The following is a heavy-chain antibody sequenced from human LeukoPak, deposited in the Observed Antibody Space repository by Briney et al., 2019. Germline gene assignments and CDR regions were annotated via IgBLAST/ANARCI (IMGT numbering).Heavy chain of an antibody. D-gene: IGHD6-13*01. V-gene: IGHV3-30*03. CDR3: AYLIAAGGVDY. CDR2: ISYDESNK. CDR1: GFTFSSYG. J-gene: IGHJ4*02. Sequence: GRCLRLSCAASGFTFSSYGMHWVRQAPGKGLEWVAVISYDESNKYYADSVKGRFTISRDNSKNTLYLQINSLRAEDTAVYYCAYLIAAGGVDYWGQGTLVTVSS.